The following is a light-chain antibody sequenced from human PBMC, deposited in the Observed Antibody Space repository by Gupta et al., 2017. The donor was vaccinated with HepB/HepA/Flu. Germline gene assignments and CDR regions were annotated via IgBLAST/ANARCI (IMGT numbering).Light chain of an antibody. CDR2: DDR. CDR1: NIGSKS. J-gene: IGLJ2*01. CDR3: QVWDNAIDHAV. Sequence: SYVLTQPPSVSVAPGKTARITCGRNNIGSKSVHWYQQRPGQAPVLVVYDDRTRPSGTPVRFSGSNSGNTATLTISRVEAGDEDDYYCQVWDNAIDHAVFGGGTKLTVL. V-gene: IGLV3-21*03.